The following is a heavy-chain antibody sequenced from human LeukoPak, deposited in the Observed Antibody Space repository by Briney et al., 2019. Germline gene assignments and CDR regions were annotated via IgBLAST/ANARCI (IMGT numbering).Heavy chain of an antibody. CDR3: ASIPTYYFESSRDY. D-gene: IGHD3-22*01. CDR1: GFTFSSYA. V-gene: IGHV3-23*01. J-gene: IGHJ4*02. Sequence: GGSLRLSCAASGFTFSSYAMSWVRQAPGKGLEWVSSTSGSADRTYYADSVKGRFTISRDNSKNTVYVQMNSLRAEDTAVYYCASIPTYYFESSRDYWGQGTLVTVSS. CDR2: TSGSADRT.